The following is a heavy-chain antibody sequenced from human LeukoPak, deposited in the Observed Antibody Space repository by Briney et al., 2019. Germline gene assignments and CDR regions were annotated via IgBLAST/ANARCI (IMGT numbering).Heavy chain of an antibody. Sequence: SVTVSCTASGFTFTSSAVQWVRQARGQRLEWIGWIVVGSGNTNYAQKFQERVTITRDMSTSTAYMELSSLRSEDTAVYYCAAAGIAVAGTDYWGQGTLVTVSS. CDR3: AAAGIAVAGTDY. V-gene: IGHV1-58*01. CDR2: IVVGSGNT. CDR1: GFTFTSSA. J-gene: IGHJ4*02. D-gene: IGHD6-19*01.